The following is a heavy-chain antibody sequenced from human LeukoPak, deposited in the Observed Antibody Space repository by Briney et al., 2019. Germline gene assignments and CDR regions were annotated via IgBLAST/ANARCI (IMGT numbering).Heavy chain of an antibody. CDR2: ISYDGSNK. CDR3: ARGVSSTVPLFDY. CDR1: GFTFSSYA. V-gene: IGHV3-30-3*01. J-gene: IGHJ4*02. D-gene: IGHD4-11*01. Sequence: PGRSLRLSCAASGFTFSSYAMHWVRQAPGKGLEWVAVISYDGSNKYYADSVKGRFTISRDNAKNSLYLQMNSLRAEDTAVYYCARGVSSTVPLFDYWGQGTLVTVSS.